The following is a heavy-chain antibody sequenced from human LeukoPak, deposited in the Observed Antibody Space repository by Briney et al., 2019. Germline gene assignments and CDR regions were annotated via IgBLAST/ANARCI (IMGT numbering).Heavy chain of an antibody. CDR2: IYHSGST. J-gene: IGHJ4*02. Sequence: SETLSLTCAVSGYSISSGYYWGWIRQPPGKGLEWIGSIYHSGSTYYNPSLKSRATISVDTSKNQFSLKLSSVTAADTAVYYCARDIWLQVFDYRGQGTLVTVSS. V-gene: IGHV4-38-2*02. D-gene: IGHD5-24*01. CDR1: GYSISSGYY. CDR3: ARDIWLQVFDY.